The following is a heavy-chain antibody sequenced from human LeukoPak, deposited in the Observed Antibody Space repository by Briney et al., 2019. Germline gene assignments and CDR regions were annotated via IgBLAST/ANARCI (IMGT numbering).Heavy chain of an antibody. CDR1: GYTFTGYY. J-gene: IGHJ6*03. Sequence: GASVKVSCKASGYTFTGYYMHWVRQAPGQGLEWMGWINPNSGGTNYAEKFQGRVTMTRDTSISTAYMELSRLRSDDTAVYYCARVNVGYCSSTSCNTYYYYYMDVWGKGTTVTVSS. CDR2: INPNSGGT. V-gene: IGHV1-2*02. CDR3: ARVNVGYCSSTSCNTYYYYYMDV. D-gene: IGHD2-2*01.